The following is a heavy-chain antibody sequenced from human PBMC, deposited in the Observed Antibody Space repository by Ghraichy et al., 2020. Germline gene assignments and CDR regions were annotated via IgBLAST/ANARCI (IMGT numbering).Heavy chain of an antibody. CDR2: NSAYSGNT. CDR3: ARDDSNDDENAFDI. D-gene: IGHD1-1*01. V-gene: IGHV1-18*01. CDR1: GYSFTSYA. J-gene: IGHJ3*02. Sequence: ASVKVSCKTSGYSFTSYAITWVRQAPGQGLEWMGWNSAYSGNTFYAQKLQGRVTMTTDASTSTAYMELRSLTSDDTAVYYCARDDSNDDENAFDIWGQGTMVTVSS.